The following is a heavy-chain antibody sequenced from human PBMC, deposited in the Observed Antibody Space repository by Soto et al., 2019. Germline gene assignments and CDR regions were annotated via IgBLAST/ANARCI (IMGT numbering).Heavy chain of an antibody. CDR3: ARAGYSSGWGPREDWFDP. CDR1: GYTFTGYY. Sequence: QVQLVQSGAEVKKPGASVKVSCKASGYTFTGYYMHWVRQAPGQGLEWMGWINPNSGGTNYAQKFQGWVTMTRDTSISTAYMELSRLRSDDTAVYYCARAGYSSGWGPREDWFDPWGQGTLVTVSS. CDR2: INPNSGGT. D-gene: IGHD6-19*01. V-gene: IGHV1-2*04. J-gene: IGHJ5*02.